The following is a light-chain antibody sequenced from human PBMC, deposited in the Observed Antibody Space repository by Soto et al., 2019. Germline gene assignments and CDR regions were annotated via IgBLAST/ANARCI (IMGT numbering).Light chain of an antibody. CDR2: HVS. J-gene: IGKJ1*01. Sequence: DIQPTQAPSTLPASVGDRFTLTCLESQSISIWLAWYQPKTGTAPKVLIYHVSNLQSGVPSSFSGSGSGTEFTLTSISLQPDEFATYYCQQYNSYSFGQGTKVDIK. V-gene: IGKV1-5*01. CDR3: QQYNSYS. CDR1: QSISIW.